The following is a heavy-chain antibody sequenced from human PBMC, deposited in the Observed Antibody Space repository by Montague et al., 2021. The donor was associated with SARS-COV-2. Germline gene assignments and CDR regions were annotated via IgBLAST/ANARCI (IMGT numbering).Heavy chain of an antibody. CDR1: GGSISSTCYY. Sequence: SETLSLTCTVSGGSISSTCYYWGWVRQPPGQGLKWIGSNYHSGSAYFNLSLKSRVTIAIDTSKNQFSLKADSVAAADVAVYYCARVPDSRSYWSGDYWGQGTMVTVSS. J-gene: IGHJ4*02. CDR3: ARVPDSRSYWSGDY. CDR2: NYHSGSA. D-gene: IGHD2-8*02. V-gene: IGHV4-39*07.